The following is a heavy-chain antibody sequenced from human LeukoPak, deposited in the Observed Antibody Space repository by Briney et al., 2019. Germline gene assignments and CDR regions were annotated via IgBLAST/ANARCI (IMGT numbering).Heavy chain of an antibody. CDR3: ARGGNSSGARLRIDY. J-gene: IGHJ4*02. V-gene: IGHV1-69*05. Sequence: SVKVSCKASGGTFSSYAISWVRQAPGQGLEWMGGIIPIFGTANYAQKFQGRVTMTRDTSTSIVYMELSSLRSEDTAVYYCARGGNSSGARLRIDYWGQGTLVTVSS. D-gene: IGHD3-22*01. CDR2: IIPIFGTA. CDR1: GGTFSSYA.